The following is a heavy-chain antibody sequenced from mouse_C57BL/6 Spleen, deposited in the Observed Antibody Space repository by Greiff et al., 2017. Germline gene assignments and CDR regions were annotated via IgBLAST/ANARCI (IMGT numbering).Heavy chain of an antibody. V-gene: IGHV1-64*01. D-gene: IGHD1-1*01. J-gene: IGHJ1*03. CDR3: ARHYYGSSRSYWYFDV. Sequence: VQLQQPGAELVKPGASVKLSCKASGYTFTSYWMHWVKQRPGQGLEWIGMIHPNSGSTNYNEKFKSKATLTVDKSSSTAYMQLSSLTSEDSAVYYCARHYYGSSRSYWYFDVWGTGTTVTVSS. CDR1: GYTFTSYW. CDR2: IHPNSGST.